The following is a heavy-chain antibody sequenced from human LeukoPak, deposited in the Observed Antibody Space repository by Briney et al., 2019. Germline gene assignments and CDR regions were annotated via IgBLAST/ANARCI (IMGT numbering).Heavy chain of an antibody. Sequence: PSETLSLTCTVSGGSITSYYWSWLRQPPGKGLEWIGSIYYSGSTNYNPSLKSRVTISVDTSKNQFSLKLSSVTAADTALYYCARDNMAAAGKTVDYWGQGTLVTVSS. CDR1: GGSITSYY. D-gene: IGHD6-13*01. CDR3: ARDNMAAAGKTVDY. J-gene: IGHJ4*02. V-gene: IGHV4-59*01. CDR2: IYYSGST.